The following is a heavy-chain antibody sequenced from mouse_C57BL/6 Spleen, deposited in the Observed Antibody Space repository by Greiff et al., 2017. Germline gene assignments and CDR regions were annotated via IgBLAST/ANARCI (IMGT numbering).Heavy chain of an antibody. CDR3: ARHPPFIALMDY. Sequence: QVQLKESGPGLVQPSQSLSITCTVSGFSLTSYGVHWVRPSPGKGLEWLGVIWSGGSTDYNAAFISRLSISKDNSKSQVFFKMNSLQADDTAIYYCARHPPFIALMDYWGQGTSVTVSS. J-gene: IGHJ4*01. CDR2: IWSGGST. D-gene: IGHD1-1*01. CDR1: GFSLTSYG. V-gene: IGHV2-2*01.